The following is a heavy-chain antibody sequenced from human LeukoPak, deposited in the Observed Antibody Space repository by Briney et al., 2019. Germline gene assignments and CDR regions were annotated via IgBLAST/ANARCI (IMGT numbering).Heavy chain of an antibody. J-gene: IGHJ6*02. CDR1: GFTVSSNF. CDR2: ISPGTI. CDR3: TRDGRVAYEMDV. D-gene: IGHD2-15*01. V-gene: IGHV3-48*01. Sequence: GGSLRLSRAASGFTVSSNFMSWVRQAPGKGLEWVSYISPGTIYYADSVKGRFTISRDNAKNSLYLQMNSLRAEDTAVYYCTRDGRVAYEMDVWGQGTTVTVSS.